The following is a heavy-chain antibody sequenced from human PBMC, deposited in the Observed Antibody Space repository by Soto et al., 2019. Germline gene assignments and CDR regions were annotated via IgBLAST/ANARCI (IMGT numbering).Heavy chain of an antibody. CDR2: ISSSSSYI. CDR3: ARAGSGTTYWFDP. Sequence: PGGSLRLSCAASGFTFSSYSMNWVRQAPGKGLEWVSSISSSSSYIYYADSVKGRFTISRDNAKNSLYLQMNSLRAEDTAVYYCARAGSGTTYWFDPWGQGTLVTVSS. V-gene: IGHV3-21*01. D-gene: IGHD1-1*01. J-gene: IGHJ5*02. CDR1: GFTFSSYS.